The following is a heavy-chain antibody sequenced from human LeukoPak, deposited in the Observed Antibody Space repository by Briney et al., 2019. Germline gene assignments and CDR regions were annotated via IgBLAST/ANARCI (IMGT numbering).Heavy chain of an antibody. J-gene: IGHJ6*02. D-gene: IGHD4-17*01. CDR2: ISGSGDSS. Sequence: GGSLRLSCAASGFIFSNYAMSWVRQAPGEGLEWVSGISGSGDSSYYADSVKGRFTISRDNSGNTLYLQMNSLRAEDTVVYYCAKDLYGFYAMDVWGQGTTVTVSS. CDR3: AKDLYGFYAMDV. V-gene: IGHV3-23*01. CDR1: GFIFSNYA.